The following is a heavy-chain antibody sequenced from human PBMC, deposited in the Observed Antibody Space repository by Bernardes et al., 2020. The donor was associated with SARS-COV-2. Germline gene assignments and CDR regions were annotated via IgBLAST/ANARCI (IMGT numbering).Heavy chain of an antibody. CDR1: GGSIHNYY. V-gene: IGHV4-59*01. CDR2: IYYTGST. CDR3: ARIGIAEPWYDAFDY. D-gene: IGHD6-13*01. J-gene: IGHJ4*02. Sequence: SETLSLTCTVSGGSIHNYYWSWIRQPPGKGLEWIGYIYYTGSTNYNPSLESRVVMSVDTSKNQFSLNLNSVTAADTAVYFCARIGIAEPWYDAFDYWGQGSLLTVAS.